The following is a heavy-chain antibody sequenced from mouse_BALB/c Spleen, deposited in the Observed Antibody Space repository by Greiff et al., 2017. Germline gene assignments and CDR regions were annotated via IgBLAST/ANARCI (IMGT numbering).Heavy chain of an antibody. CDR2: ISSGGST. Sequence: EVKLVESGGGLVKPGGSLKLSCAASGFTFSSYAMSWVRQTPEKRLEWVASISSGGSTYYPDSVKGRFTISRDNARNILYLQMSSLRSEDTAMYYCAREGGYDPFFDYWGQGTTLTVSS. CDR3: AREGGYDPFFDY. V-gene: IGHV5-6-5*01. D-gene: IGHD2-3*01. CDR1: GFTFSSYA. J-gene: IGHJ2*01.